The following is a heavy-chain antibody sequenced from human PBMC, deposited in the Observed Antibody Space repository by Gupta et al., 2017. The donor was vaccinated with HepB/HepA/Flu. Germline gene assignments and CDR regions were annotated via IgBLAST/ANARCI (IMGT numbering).Heavy chain of an antibody. J-gene: IGHJ4*02. CDR2: ISGSGGST. D-gene: IGHD5-18*01. Sequence: TCSSYAMSLVRQAQGKGLEWVSAISGSGGSTYYADSVKGRFTISRDNSKNTLYLQMNSLRAEDTAVYYCAKDAVDTAMAKGFDYWGQGTLVTVSS. CDR3: AKDAVDTAMAKGFDY. CDR1: TCSSYA. V-gene: IGHV3-23*01.